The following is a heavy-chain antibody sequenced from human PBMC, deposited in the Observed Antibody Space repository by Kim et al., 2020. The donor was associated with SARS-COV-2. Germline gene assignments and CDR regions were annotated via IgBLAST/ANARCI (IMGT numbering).Heavy chain of an antibody. CDR1: GFTFSGSA. D-gene: IGHD4-17*01. Sequence: GGSLRLSCAASGFTFSGSAMHWVRQASGKGLEWVGRIRSKANSYATAYAASVKGRFTISRDDSKNTAYLQMNSLKTEDTAVYYCTRSTGDYIHYYYYGMDVWGQGTTVTVSS. CDR3: TRSTGDYIHYYYYGMDV. V-gene: IGHV3-73*01. J-gene: IGHJ6*02. CDR2: IRSKANSYAT.